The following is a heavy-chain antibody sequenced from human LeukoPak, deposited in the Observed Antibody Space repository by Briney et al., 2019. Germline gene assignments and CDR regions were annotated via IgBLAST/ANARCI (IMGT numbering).Heavy chain of an antibody. V-gene: IGHV5-51*01. CDR2: INPGDSDF. Sequence: GESLKISCKGSGYSFTTYWIAWVRQMPGKGLEWMGIINPGDSDFRYSPSFQGQVTISADKSITTAYLQWSSLEASDTAMYYCARGYCSGGTCRYVTKYFDYWGQGTLVTVSS. CDR1: GYSFTTYW. CDR3: ARGYCSGGTCRYVTKYFDY. D-gene: IGHD2-15*01. J-gene: IGHJ4*02.